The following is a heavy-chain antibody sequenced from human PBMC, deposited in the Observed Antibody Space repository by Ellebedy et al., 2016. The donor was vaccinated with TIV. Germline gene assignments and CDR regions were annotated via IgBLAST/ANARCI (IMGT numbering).Heavy chain of an antibody. J-gene: IGHJ3*02. D-gene: IGHD1-26*01. CDR3: ASWDYSGSYSLLDAFDI. V-gene: IGHV3-21*01. CDR2: ISSSSSYI. Sequence: GGSLRLSCAASGFTFSSYSMTWVRQAPGKGLEWVSSISSSSSYIYYADSVKGRFTISRDNAKNPLYLQMNSLRAEDTAVYYCASWDYSGSYSLLDAFDIWGQGTMVTVSS. CDR1: GFTFSSYS.